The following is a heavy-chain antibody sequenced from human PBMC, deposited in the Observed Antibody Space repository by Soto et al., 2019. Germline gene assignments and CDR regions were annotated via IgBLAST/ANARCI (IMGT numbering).Heavy chain of an antibody. Sequence: QVQLVQSGAEVKKPGASVKVSCKASGYTFTGYYMHWVRQAPGQGLEWMGWINPSSGGTNYAQKFQGWVTMTRDTSISTAYMELSRLRSDDTAVYYCARGHVSETTVDYWGQGTLVTVSS. CDR3: ARGHVSETTVDY. J-gene: IGHJ4*02. CDR2: INPSSGGT. V-gene: IGHV1-2*04. CDR1: GYTFTGYY. D-gene: IGHD4-17*01.